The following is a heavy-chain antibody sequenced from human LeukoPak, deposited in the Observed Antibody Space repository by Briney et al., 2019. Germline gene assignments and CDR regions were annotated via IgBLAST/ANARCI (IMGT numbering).Heavy chain of an antibody. CDR3: ARVVGGGYPFDF. J-gene: IGHJ4*02. CDR1: GFTVSNNY. Sequence: GGSLRLSCAVSGFTVSNNYMCWVHQAPGKGLEWVSVIYSDNSTYYADSVQGRLSISRDISKNTLYLQMNSLRAEDTAVYYCARVVGGGYPFDFWGQGTLVTVSS. V-gene: IGHV3-53*01. D-gene: IGHD3-22*01. CDR2: IYSDNST.